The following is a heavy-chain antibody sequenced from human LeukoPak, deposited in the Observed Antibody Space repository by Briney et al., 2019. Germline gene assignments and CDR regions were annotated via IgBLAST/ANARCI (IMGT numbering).Heavy chain of an antibody. V-gene: IGHV1-69*13. CDR2: IIPIFGTA. CDR3: ARDPRDDSSGYNWFDP. Sequence: RASVKVSCKASGGTFSSYAISWVRQAPGQGLEWMGGIIPIFGTANYAQKFQGRVTVTADESTSTAYMELSSLRSEDTAVYYCARDPRDDSSGYNWFDPWGQGTLVTVSS. CDR1: GGTFSSYA. D-gene: IGHD3-22*01. J-gene: IGHJ5*02.